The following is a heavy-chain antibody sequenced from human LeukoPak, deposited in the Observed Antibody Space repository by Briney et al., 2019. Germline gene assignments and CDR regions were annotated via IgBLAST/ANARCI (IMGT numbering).Heavy chain of an antibody. V-gene: IGHV4-59*01. D-gene: IGHD3-16*02. CDR2: IYYSGST. Sequence: SETLSLTCTVSGGSISSYYWSWLRQPPGKGLEWIGYIYYSGSTNYNPSLKSRVTISVDTSKNQFSLKLSSVTAADTAVYYCARSGDDYVWGSYRHDYWGQGTLVTVSS. CDR1: GGSISSYY. CDR3: ARSGDDYVWGSYRHDY. J-gene: IGHJ4*02.